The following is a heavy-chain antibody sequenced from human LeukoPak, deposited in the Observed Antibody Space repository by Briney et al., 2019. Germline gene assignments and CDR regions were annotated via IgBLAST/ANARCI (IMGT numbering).Heavy chain of an antibody. CDR2: IHASGTT. V-gene: IGHV4-4*07. J-gene: IGHJ4*02. D-gene: IGHD3-10*01. Sequence: PSETLSLTCNVSGGSISSYFWTWIRQPAGKGLEWIGRIHASGTTNYNSSLKSRFSMSVDTSKNQFSLKLTSVTAADTAVYFCARDGADVYGRAFDYWGQGTLVSVSS. CDR3: ARDGADVYGRAFDY. CDR1: GGSISSYF.